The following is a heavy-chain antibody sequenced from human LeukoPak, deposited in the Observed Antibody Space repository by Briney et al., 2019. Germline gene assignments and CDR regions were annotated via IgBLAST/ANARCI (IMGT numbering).Heavy chain of an antibody. Sequence: PSETLSLTCTVPGGSISGYYWSWIRQPPGKGLEWIGYIYSSGSTNYNPSLKSRVTISIDTSKNQFSLKMTSVTAADTAVYYCARDGQYSSSPPLGYWGQGALVTVSS. CDR2: IYSSGST. CDR3: ARDGQYSSSPPLGY. J-gene: IGHJ4*02. CDR1: GGSISGYY. D-gene: IGHD6-6*01. V-gene: IGHV4-59*01.